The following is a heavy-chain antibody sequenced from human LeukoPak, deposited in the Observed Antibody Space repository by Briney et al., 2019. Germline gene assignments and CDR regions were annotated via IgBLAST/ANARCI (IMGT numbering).Heavy chain of an antibody. J-gene: IGHJ6*02. D-gene: IGHD3-22*01. Sequence: GGSLRLSCAASGFTFSSYAMHWVRQASGKGLEWVAVISYDGSNKYYADSVKGRFTISRDNSKNTLYLQMNSLRAEDTAVYYCAREYYYDSSGYLLAYYYYYGMDVRGQGTTVTVSS. CDR1: GFTFSSYA. CDR3: AREYYYDSSGYLLAYYYYYGMDV. V-gene: IGHV3-30-3*01. CDR2: ISYDGSNK.